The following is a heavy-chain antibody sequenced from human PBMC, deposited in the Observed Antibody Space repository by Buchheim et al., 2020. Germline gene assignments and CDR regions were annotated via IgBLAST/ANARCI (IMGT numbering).Heavy chain of an antibody. CDR2: INHSGSI. D-gene: IGHD5-18*01. Sequence: QVQLQQWGAGLLKPSETLSLTCAVYGGSFSGYYWTWIRQPPGKGLEWIGEINHSGSINYKPSLTSRVTISVVTSKNQFSLKLRSVTAADTAVYYCARGRGYSYGYGPWGQGTL. V-gene: IGHV4-34*01. J-gene: IGHJ5*02. CDR1: GGSFSGYY. CDR3: ARGRGYSYGYGP.